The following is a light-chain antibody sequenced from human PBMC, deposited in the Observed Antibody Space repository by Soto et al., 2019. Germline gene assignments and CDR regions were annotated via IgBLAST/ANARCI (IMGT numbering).Light chain of an antibody. V-gene: IGKV4-1*01. J-gene: IGKJ1*01. CDR1: QSVLYSSNNKNY. CDR2: WAS. CDR3: QQCETASRE. Sequence: IVRTQSPDSMAVSLGERATINCKPSQSVLYSSNNKNYLAWYQQKPGQPPKLLISWASTRESGVPDRFSGSGSEPDFPLSISGLQAEDGAVYYCQQCETASREFGQGTKGEIK.